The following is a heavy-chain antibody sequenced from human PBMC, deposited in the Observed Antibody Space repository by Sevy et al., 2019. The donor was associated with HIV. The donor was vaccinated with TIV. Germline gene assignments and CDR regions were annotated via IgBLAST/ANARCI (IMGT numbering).Heavy chain of an antibody. CDR3: AREGAYCGGDCPDAFDI. CDR1: GYTFTSYG. V-gene: IGHV1-18*04. Sequence: ASVKVSCKASGYTFTSYGISWVRQAPGQGLEWMGWISAYNGNTNYSQKLQGSVTMTTDTSTSTAYMELRSLRSDDTAMYYYAREGAYCGGDCPDAFDIWGQGTMVTVSS. J-gene: IGHJ3*02. D-gene: IGHD2-21*02. CDR2: ISAYNGNT.